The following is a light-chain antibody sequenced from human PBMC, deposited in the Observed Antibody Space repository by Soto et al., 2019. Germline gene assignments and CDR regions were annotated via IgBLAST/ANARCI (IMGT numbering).Light chain of an antibody. J-gene: IGLJ2*01. CDR1: SSDVGGYNY. CDR3: SSYTSGSTLLV. V-gene: IGLV2-14*01. Sequence: QSALTQPASVSGSPGQSITISCTGSSSDVGGYNYVSWYQQHPGKAPKLMIYEVTNQPSGVSNRFSGSKSGNTASLTISGLQAEDEADYYCSSYTSGSTLLVFGGGTKVTVL. CDR2: EVT.